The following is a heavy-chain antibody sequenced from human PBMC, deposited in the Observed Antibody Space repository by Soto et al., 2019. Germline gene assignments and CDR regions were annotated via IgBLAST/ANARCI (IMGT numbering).Heavy chain of an antibody. CDR1: GYTFTGYY. J-gene: IGHJ6*02. Sequence: ASVKVSCKASGYTFTGYYMHWVRQAPGQGLEWMGWINPNSGGTDYAQKVQGRVTMTRDTSISTAYMELSRLRSEDTAVYYCARDVGYCSGGSCYRYSYGMDVWGQGPTVKVSS. CDR3: ARDVGYCSGGSCYRYSYGMDV. D-gene: IGHD2-15*01. CDR2: INPNSGGT. V-gene: IGHV1-2*02.